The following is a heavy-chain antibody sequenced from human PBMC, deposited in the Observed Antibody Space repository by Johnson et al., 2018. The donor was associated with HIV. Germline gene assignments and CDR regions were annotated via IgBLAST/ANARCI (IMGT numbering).Heavy chain of an antibody. CDR1: PIIFTNTW. CDR3: AREGEGYSSSWYDAFDI. J-gene: IGHJ3*02. Sequence: QVQLVESGGGLVRQGGSLRLSCAVSPIIFTNTWMTWVRQAPGRGLEWVTFISNDGSNKYYADSVRGRFTISRDNSKNTLYLQMNSLRAEDTAVYYCAREGEGYSSSWYDAFDIWGQGTMVTVSS. V-gene: IGHV3-30*03. D-gene: IGHD6-13*01. CDR2: ISNDGSNK.